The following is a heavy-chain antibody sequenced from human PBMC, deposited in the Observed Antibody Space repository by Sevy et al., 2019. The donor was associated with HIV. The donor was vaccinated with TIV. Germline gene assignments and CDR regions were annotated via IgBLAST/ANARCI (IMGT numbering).Heavy chain of an antibody. CDR3: ARVNTIFGVPGY. D-gene: IGHD3-3*01. J-gene: IGHJ4*02. Sequence: SETLSLTCAVYGGSFSGYYWSWIRQPPGKGLEWIGEINRSGSTNYNPSLKSRVTISVDTSKNQSSLKLSSVTAADTAVYYCARVNTIFGVPGYWGQGTLVTVSS. CDR1: GGSFSGYY. V-gene: IGHV4-34*01. CDR2: INRSGST.